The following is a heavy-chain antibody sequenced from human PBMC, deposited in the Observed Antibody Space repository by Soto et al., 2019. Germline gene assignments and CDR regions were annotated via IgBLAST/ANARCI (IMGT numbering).Heavy chain of an antibody. V-gene: IGHV3-9*01. J-gene: IGHJ3*02. Sequence: GGSLRLSCAGTGVTFGEYALHWARPAPGKGLEWVSGISWNSGSIGYADSVKGRFTISRDNAKNSLYLQMNSLRAEDTALYYCAKAVSIGGVSGWSEDAFDTWGQGTMVTVSS. D-gene: IGHD6-19*01. CDR1: GVTFGEYA. CDR3: AKAVSIGGVSGWSEDAFDT. CDR2: ISWNSGSI.